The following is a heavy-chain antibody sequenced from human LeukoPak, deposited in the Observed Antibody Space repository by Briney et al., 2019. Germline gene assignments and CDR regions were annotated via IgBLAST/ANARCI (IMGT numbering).Heavy chain of an antibody. Sequence: GGSLRLSCAASGFTFSDYYMSWIRQAPGNGLEWVSYISSSGSTIYYADSVKGRFTISRDNAKNSLYLQMNSLRAEDTAVYYCARRAAMVIGPKSYYFDYWGQGTLVTVSS. CDR3: ARRAAMVIGPKSYYFDY. CDR2: ISSSGSTI. D-gene: IGHD5-18*01. J-gene: IGHJ4*02. V-gene: IGHV3-11*01. CDR1: GFTFSDYY.